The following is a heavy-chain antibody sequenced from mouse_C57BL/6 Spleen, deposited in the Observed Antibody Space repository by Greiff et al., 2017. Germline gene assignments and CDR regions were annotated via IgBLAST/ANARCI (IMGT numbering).Heavy chain of an antibody. J-gene: IGHJ2*01. Sequence: QVQLKQSGPELVKPGASVKLSCKASGYTFTSYDINWVKQRPGQGLEWIGWIYPRDGSTKSNEKFKGKATLTVDTASSTAYMELHSLTSEDSAVYFCAIPITTVVFAYWGQGTTLTVSS. CDR1: GYTFTSYD. D-gene: IGHD1-1*01. CDR3: AIPITTVVFAY. V-gene: IGHV1-85*01. CDR2: IYPRDGST.